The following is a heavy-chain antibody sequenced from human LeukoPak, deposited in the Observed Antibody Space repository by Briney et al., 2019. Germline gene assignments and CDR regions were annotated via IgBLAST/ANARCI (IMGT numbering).Heavy chain of an antibody. CDR3: ARDTNYVGGSYRFRNDY. V-gene: IGHV3-74*01. J-gene: IGHJ4*02. Sequence: GGSLRLSCAAPGFTFSSYWMHWVRQAPGKGLVWVSRINSDGSSTSYADSVKGRFTISRDNAKNTVYLQMNSLRSEDTAVYYCARDTNYVGGSYRFRNDYWGQGTLVTVSS. CDR1: GFTFSSYW. CDR2: INSDGSST. D-gene: IGHD3-16*02.